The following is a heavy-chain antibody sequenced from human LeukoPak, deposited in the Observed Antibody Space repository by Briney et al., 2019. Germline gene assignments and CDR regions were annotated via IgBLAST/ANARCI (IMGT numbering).Heavy chain of an antibody. CDR3: ARESGATILHFDY. Sequence: PSGTLSLTCAVSGGSISSSNWWSWVRQPPGKGLEWIGEIYHSGSTNYNPSLKSRVTISVDKSKNQFSLKLSSVTAADTAAYYCARESGATILHFDYWGQGTLVTVSS. V-gene: IGHV4-4*02. CDR1: GGSISSSNW. J-gene: IGHJ4*02. D-gene: IGHD5-12*01. CDR2: IYHSGST.